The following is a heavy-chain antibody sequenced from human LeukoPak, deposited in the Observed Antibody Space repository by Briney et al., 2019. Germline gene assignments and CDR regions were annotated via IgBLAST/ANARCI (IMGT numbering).Heavy chain of an antibody. D-gene: IGHD2-2*01. CDR2: ISAYNGNT. Sequence: GASVKVSCKASGYIFTAYDLHWVRQAPGQGLEWMGWISAYNGNTNYAQKLQGRVTMTTDTSTSTAYMELRSLRSDDTAVYYCARVKEPAADYYYYMDVWGKGTTVTVSS. J-gene: IGHJ6*03. CDR1: GYIFTAYD. V-gene: IGHV1-18*04. CDR3: ARVKEPAADYYYYMDV.